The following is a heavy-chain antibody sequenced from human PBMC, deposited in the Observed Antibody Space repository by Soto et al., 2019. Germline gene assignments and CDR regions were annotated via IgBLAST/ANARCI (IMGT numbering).Heavy chain of an antibody. Sequence: PGGSLRLSCAASGFTFSSYGMHWVRQAPGKGLEWVAVISYDGSNKYYADSVKGRFTISRDNSKNTLYLQMNSLRAEDTAVYYCAKDAVRGATYYYYYGMDVWGQGTTVTVSS. D-gene: IGHD3-10*01. V-gene: IGHV3-30*18. CDR2: ISYDGSNK. J-gene: IGHJ6*02. CDR3: AKDAVRGATYYYYYGMDV. CDR1: GFTFSSYG.